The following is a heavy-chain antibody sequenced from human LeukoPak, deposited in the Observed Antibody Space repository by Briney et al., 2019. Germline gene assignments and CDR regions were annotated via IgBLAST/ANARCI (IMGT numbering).Heavy chain of an antibody. CDR2: MSPNSGDI. D-gene: IGHD7-27*01. CDR3: ARGPPNWGYDY. Sequence: ASVKVSCKASGYTFTSYDFNWVRQATGQRPEWMGWMSPNSGDIGYAQKFQDRVTMTRNTSISTAYMELSSLRSDDTAVYYCARGPPNWGYDYWGPGTLVTVSS. J-gene: IGHJ4*02. CDR1: GYTFTSYD. V-gene: IGHV1-8*01.